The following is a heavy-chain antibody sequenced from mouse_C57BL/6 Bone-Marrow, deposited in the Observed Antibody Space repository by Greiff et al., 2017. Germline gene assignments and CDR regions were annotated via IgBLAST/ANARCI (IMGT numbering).Heavy chain of an antibody. V-gene: IGHV1-80*01. Sequence: VMLQESVAELVKPGASVKISCKASAYAFSSYWMNWVKQRPGKGLEWIGQIYPGDGDTNYNGKFKGKATLTADKSSSTAYMQLSSLTSEDSAFYFCARHYYGSGQYYFDYWGQCTTLTVST. J-gene: IGHJ2*01. D-gene: IGHD1-1*01. CDR3: ARHYYGSGQYYFDY. CDR1: AYAFSSYW. CDR2: IYPGDGDT.